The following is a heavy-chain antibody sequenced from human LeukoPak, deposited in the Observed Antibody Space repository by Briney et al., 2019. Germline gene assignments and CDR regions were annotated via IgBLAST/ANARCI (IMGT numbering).Heavy chain of an antibody. CDR1: GFTFGNYA. CDR2: ISNSGGNT. V-gene: IGHV3-23*01. Sequence: PGGSLRLSCAASGFTFGNYAMSWVRQAPGKGLEWVSLISNSGGNTYYADSVKGRFTISRDNSKNTLYLQMNSLRAEDTAIYYCTRVGYIDEGIDYWGQGTLVTVSS. J-gene: IGHJ4*02. CDR3: TRVGYIDEGIDY. D-gene: IGHD5-24*01.